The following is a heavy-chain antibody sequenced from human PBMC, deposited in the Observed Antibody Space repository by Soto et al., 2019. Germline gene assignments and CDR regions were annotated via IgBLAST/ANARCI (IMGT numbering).Heavy chain of an antibody. CDR1: GFTFSSYG. J-gene: IGHJ4*02. CDR2: IWYDGSNK. CDR3: ARDRDGYNPPDY. V-gene: IGHV3-33*01. D-gene: IGHD5-12*01. Sequence: QVQLVESGGGVVQPGRSRRLSCAASGFTFSSYGMHWVRQAPGKGLEWVAVIWYDGSNKYYADSVKGRFTIYRENSKNTLYLQMNSLRAEDTAVYYCARDRDGYNPPDYWGQGTLVTVSS.